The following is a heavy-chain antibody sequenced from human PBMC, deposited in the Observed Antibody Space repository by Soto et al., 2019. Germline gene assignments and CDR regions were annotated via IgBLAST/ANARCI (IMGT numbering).Heavy chain of an antibody. Sequence: QVQLVQSGAEVKKPGSSVKVSCKASGGTFSSYAISWVRQAPGQGLEWMGGIIPIFGTANYAQKFQGRVTITADGSTSTAYMELSSLRSEDTAVYYCARGGGYCSGGSCYSGGYYYGMDVWGQGTTVTVSS. D-gene: IGHD2-15*01. CDR1: GGTFSSYA. CDR2: IIPIFGTA. J-gene: IGHJ6*02. V-gene: IGHV1-69*12. CDR3: ARGGGYCSGGSCYSGGYYYGMDV.